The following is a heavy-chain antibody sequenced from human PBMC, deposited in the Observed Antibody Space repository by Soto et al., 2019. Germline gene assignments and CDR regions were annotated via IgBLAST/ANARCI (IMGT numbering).Heavy chain of an antibody. CDR2: IYYSGST. Sequence: SETLSLTCTVSGGSISSSSYYWGWIRQPPGKGLEWIGSIYYSGSTYYNPSLKSRVTISVDTSKNQFSLKLSSVTAADTAVYYCARHYYDSSGYQLSNWFDPRDQGTLVTVSS. V-gene: IGHV4-39*01. CDR3: ARHYYDSSGYQLSNWFDP. D-gene: IGHD3-22*01. J-gene: IGHJ5*02. CDR1: GGSISSSSYY.